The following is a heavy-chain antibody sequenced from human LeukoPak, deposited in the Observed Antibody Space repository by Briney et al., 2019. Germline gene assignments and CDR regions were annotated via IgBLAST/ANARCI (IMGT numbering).Heavy chain of an antibody. CDR1: GGSFSGYY. J-gene: IGHJ3*02. V-gene: IGHV4-34*01. CDR3: ARGPQGLSGRWLQYLRAFDI. D-gene: IGHD5-24*01. CDR2: INHSGST. Sequence: SETLSLTCAVYGGSFSGYYWSWIRQPPGKGLEWIGEINHSGSTNYNPSLKSRVTISVDTSKNQFSLKLSSVTAADTAVYYCARGPQGLSGRWLQYLRAFDIWGQGTMVTVSS.